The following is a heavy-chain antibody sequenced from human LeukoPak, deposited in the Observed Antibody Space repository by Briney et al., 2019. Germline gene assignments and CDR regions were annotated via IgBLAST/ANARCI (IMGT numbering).Heavy chain of an antibody. CDR2: IIPILGIA. CDR3: ALLPGYYYDSSGYPNPDY. J-gene: IGHJ4*02. D-gene: IGHD3-22*01. Sequence: AASVKVSCKASGGTFSSYAISWVRQAPGQGLEWMGRIIPILGIANYAQKFQGRVTITADKSTSTAYMELSSLRSEDTALYYCALLPGYYYDSSGYPNPDYWGQGTLVTVSS. CDR1: GGTFSSYA. V-gene: IGHV1-69*04.